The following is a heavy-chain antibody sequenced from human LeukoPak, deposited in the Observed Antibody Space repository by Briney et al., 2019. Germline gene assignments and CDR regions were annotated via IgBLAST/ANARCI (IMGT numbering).Heavy chain of an antibody. CDR3: AREVSSADYYHYYGMDV. CDR1: GGSIIRSDYY. J-gene: IGHJ6*02. CDR2: IYYSGST. D-gene: IGHD2-2*01. V-gene: IGHV4-39*01. Sequence: SETLSLTCTVSGGSIIRSDYYWGWIRQPPGKGLEWLGCIYYSGSTYYNPSLKSRVTISVDTSKNQFSLQLTSVTAADTAIYYCAREVSSADYYHYYGMDVWGQGTSVTVSS.